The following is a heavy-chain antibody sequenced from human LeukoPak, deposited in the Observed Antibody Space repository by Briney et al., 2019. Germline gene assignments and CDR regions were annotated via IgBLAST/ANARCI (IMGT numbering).Heavy chain of an antibody. Sequence: GESLTLSCAASGFTLSSYSMNWVRQAPEGGREWVSYISSSSSTIYYADSVKGLFTISRDNAKNSLSLQMNSLRDADTAVYYCAREHEGATLLNFIANWGQGTLVTVSS. J-gene: IGHJ4*02. CDR2: ISSSSSTI. CDR1: GFTLSSYS. V-gene: IGHV3-48*02. D-gene: IGHD1-26*01. CDR3: AREHEGATLLNFIAN.